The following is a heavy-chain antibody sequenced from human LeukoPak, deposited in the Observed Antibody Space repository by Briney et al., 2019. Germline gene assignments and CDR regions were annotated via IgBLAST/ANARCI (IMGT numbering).Heavy chain of an antibody. Sequence: GGSLRLSCAASGFTFSSYGMHWVRQAPGKGLEWVAVISYDGSNKYYADSVKGRFTISRDNSKTTLYLQMNSLRAEDTAVYYCAKDQQLWLRNYYYGMDVWGQGTTVTVSS. CDR3: AKDQQLWLRNYYYGMDV. CDR1: GFTFSSYG. CDR2: ISYDGSNK. D-gene: IGHD5-18*01. V-gene: IGHV3-30*18. J-gene: IGHJ6*02.